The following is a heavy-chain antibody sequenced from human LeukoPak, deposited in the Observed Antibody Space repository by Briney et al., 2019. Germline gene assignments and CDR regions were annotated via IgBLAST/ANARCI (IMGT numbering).Heavy chain of an antibody. Sequence: PGGSLRLSRAASGFTFSSYSMNWVRQAPGQGLEWVSSISSSSSYIYYADSVKGRFTISGDNAKNSLYLQMNSLRAEDTAVYYCARDDSDDFWSGYPFDYWGQGTMVTVSS. V-gene: IGHV3-21*01. CDR2: ISSSSSYI. CDR1: GFTFSSYS. D-gene: IGHD3-3*01. J-gene: IGHJ4*02. CDR3: ARDDSDDFWSGYPFDY.